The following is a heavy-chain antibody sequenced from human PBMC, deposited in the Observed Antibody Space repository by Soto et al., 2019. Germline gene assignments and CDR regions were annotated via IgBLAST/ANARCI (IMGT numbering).Heavy chain of an antibody. D-gene: IGHD5-12*01. CDR2: ISAYNGNT. J-gene: IGHJ6*02. Sequence: ASVKVSCQASGYTFTSYGISWVRQAPGQGLEWMGWISAYNGNTNYAQKFQGRVTITADESTSTAYMELSSLRSEDTAVYYCARAQGDSGYDPYYYGMDVWGQGTTVTVSS. CDR1: GYTFTSYG. CDR3: ARAQGDSGYDPYYYGMDV. V-gene: IGHV1-18*01.